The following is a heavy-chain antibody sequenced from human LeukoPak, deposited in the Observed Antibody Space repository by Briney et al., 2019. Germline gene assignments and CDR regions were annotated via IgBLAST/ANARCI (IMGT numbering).Heavy chain of an antibody. Sequence: GGSLRLSCAASGFIFNSYWMNWLRQAPGKGLEWVANVDQEGSEKYYVGSVKGRFTISRDNAKKSLYLQMNSLRVEDTAGYYCARGWASSRRKAFDIWGQGTMVTVSS. V-gene: IGHV3-7*03. CDR2: VDQEGSEK. CDR1: GFIFNSYW. D-gene: IGHD3-16*01. CDR3: ARGWASSRRKAFDI. J-gene: IGHJ3*02.